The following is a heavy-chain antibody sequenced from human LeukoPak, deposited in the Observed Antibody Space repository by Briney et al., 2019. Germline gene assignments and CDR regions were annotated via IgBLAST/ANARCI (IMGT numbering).Heavy chain of an antibody. V-gene: IGHV1-46*01. CDR2: INPSGGST. D-gene: IGHD6-13*01. CDR3: ARDAAASPPYCNYYMDG. J-gene: IGHJ6*03. CDR1: GYTFTSYY. Sequence: ASVKVSCKASGYTFTSYYMHWVRQAAGQGLEWMGLINPSGGSTSYAQKFQGRVTMTTHTSTSTVYMEVSSLRSEDTAVYYCARDAAASPPYCNYYMDGWGKGTTVTVSS.